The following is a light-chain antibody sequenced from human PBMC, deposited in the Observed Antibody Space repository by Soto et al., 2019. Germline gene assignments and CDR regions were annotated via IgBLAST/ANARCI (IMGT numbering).Light chain of an antibody. Sequence: EIVLTQPPATLSSSPGERATLSCRASQTASGRVAWCQGRPGQAPRLLIYDSTNRATGIPARFSGRGTGTDFALTIRCLEPEDFAVYYCHQRNSCPRKLGQGTKADIK. CDR2: DST. V-gene: IGKV3-11*01. CDR1: QTASGR. CDR3: HQRNSCPRK. J-gene: IGKJ1*01.